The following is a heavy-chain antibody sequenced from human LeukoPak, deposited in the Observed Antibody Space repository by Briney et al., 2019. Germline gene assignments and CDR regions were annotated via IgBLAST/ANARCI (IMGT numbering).Heavy chain of an antibody. CDR3: AKAIAVLRYFDWLVSWFDP. D-gene: IGHD3-9*01. V-gene: IGHV3-23*01. J-gene: IGHJ5*02. CDR2: ISGSGGST. CDR1: GFTFSSYA. Sequence: PGGSLRLSCAASGFTFSSYAMSRVRQAPGKGLEWVSAISGSGGSTYYADSVKGRFTISRDNSKNTLYLQMNSLRAEDTAVYYCAKAIAVLRYFDWLVSWFDPWGQGTLVTVSS.